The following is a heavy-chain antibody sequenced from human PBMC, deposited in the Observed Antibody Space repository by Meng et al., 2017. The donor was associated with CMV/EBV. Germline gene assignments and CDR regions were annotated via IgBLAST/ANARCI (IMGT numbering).Heavy chain of an antibody. V-gene: IGHV3-7*01. J-gene: IGHJ4*02. CDR2: IKQDGSEK. CDR3: ARDGCSSTSCFYFDY. CDR1: GFTFSSYW. Sequence: GGSLRLSCAASGFTFSSYWMSWVRQAPGKGLEWVANIKQDGSEKYYVDSVKGRFTISRDNAKNSLYLQMNSLRAEDTAVYYCARDGCSSTSCFYFDYWGQGTLVTVSS. D-gene: IGHD2-2*01.